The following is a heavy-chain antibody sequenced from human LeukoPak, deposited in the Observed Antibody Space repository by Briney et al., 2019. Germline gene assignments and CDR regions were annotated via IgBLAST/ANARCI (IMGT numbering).Heavy chain of an antibody. V-gene: IGHV4-4*07. Sequence: SETLSLTCTVSGGSISSYYWNWIRKSAGKGLGWIGRIYTSGSTNYNPSLKSRVTMSIDTSENQFSLKLSSVTAADTAVYYCARGSQVPVYPNPYNWFDPWGQGTLVTVSS. CDR1: GGSISSYY. CDR2: IYTSGST. J-gene: IGHJ5*02. D-gene: IGHD2-2*01. CDR3: ARGSQVPVYPNPYNWFDP.